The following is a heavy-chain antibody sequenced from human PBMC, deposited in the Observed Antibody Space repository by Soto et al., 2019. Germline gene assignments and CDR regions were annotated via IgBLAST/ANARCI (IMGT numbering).Heavy chain of an antibody. CDR1: GFTVSNIY. D-gene: IGHD3-3*01. Sequence: EVQLVESGGALVQPGGSLRLSCAASGFTVSNIYMTWIRQAPGMGLERVSVISSSGTAYYADSVKGRFTISIDSSKNTLFLQMNSLRAEDTAVYHCARDTFGGAYDFCHGGQGTLVTVSS. J-gene: IGHJ4*02. CDR3: ARDTFGGAYDFCH. CDR2: ISSSGTA. V-gene: IGHV3-66*01.